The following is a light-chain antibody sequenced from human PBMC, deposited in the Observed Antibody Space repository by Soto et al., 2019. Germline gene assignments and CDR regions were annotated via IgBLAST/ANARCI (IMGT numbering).Light chain of an antibody. CDR3: CSYAGSPYV. CDR2: DVS. V-gene: IGLV2-11*01. CDR1: SGDVGGYKY. J-gene: IGLJ1*01. Sequence: QSVLTQPRSVSGSPGQSVTISCTGTSGDVGGYKYVSWYQQHPGKAPKLMIYDVSERPSGVPDRFSGSKSGNTASLTISGLHAEDEADYYCCSYAGSPYVSGTGTKVTVL.